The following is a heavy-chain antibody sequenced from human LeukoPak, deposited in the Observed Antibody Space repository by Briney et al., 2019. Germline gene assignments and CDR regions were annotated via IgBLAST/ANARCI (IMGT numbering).Heavy chain of an antibody. CDR1: GSLFTSNW. J-gene: IGHJ4*02. Sequence: GEPLQIPSKGSGSLFTSNWIGGARQLPGKGREWMGIIHPGDSDTRYSPSFQGQVTISADQSISTAYLQWSSLKASDTGMYYCARPSTAANDYWGQGTLVTVSS. D-gene: IGHD2-2*01. CDR3: ARPSTAANDY. CDR2: IHPGDSDT. V-gene: IGHV5-51*01.